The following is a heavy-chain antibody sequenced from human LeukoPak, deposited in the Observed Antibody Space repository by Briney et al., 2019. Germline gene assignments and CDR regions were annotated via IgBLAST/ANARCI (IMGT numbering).Heavy chain of an antibody. V-gene: IGHV3-64*01. Sequence: GGSLRLSCAASGFTFSSYAMHWVRQAPGKGLEYVSAISSNGVSTYYANSVKGRFTISRDNSKNTLYLQMGSLRAEEMAVYYCPGDGDLRYFDWYAWFDPWGQGTLVTVSS. D-gene: IGHD3-9*01. CDR2: ISSNGVST. CDR1: GFTFSSYA. J-gene: IGHJ5*02. CDR3: PGDGDLRYFDWYAWFDP.